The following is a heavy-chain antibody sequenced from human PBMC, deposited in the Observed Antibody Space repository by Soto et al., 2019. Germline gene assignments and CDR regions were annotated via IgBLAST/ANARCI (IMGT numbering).Heavy chain of an antibody. V-gene: IGHV4-4*07. D-gene: IGHD5-18*01. CDR2: MYTTGSI. CDR3: ARDPGTGLGLR. J-gene: IGHJ4*02. CDR1: GGSISDYY. Sequence: PSETLSLTCTVSGGSISDYYWSWIRQPAGKGLEWIGRMYTTGSIAYNPSLKSRVTMSLDTSKNQFSLKLRFVTAADTAVYYCARDPGTGLGLRWGQGTLVTVSS.